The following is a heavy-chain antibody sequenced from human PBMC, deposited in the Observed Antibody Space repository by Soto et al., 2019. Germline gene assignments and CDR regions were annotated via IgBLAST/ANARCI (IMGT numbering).Heavy chain of an antibody. CDR3: ARRVAGDFLDY. V-gene: IGHV4-59*08. J-gene: IGHJ4*02. CDR2: IYYSGST. CDR1: GGSISSYY. D-gene: IGHD6-19*01. Sequence: NPSETLSLTCTVSGGSISSYYWSWIRQPPGKGLEWIGYIYYSGSTNYNPSLKSRVTISVDTSKNQFSLKLSSVTAADTAVYYCARRVAGDFLDYWGQGTLVTVSS.